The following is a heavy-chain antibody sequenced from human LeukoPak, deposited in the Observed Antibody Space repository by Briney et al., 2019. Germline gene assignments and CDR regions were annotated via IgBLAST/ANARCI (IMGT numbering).Heavy chain of an antibody. CDR2: MNPNSGNT. V-gene: IGHV1-8*01. D-gene: IGHD5-12*01. CDR3: ARVRRGPHSGYDRFDY. CDR1: GYTFTSYD. J-gene: IGHJ4*02. Sequence: ASVKVSCKASGYTFTSYDINRVRQATGQGLEWMGWMNPNSGNTGYAQKFQGRVTMTRNTSISTAYMELSSLRSEDTAVYYCARVRRGPHSGYDRFDYWGQGTLVTVSS.